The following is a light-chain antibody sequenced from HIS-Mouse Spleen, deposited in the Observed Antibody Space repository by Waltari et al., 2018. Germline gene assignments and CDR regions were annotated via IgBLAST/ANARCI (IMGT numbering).Light chain of an antibody. Sequence: QSVLTQPPSASGTPGQRVTISSSGSSSNIGSNDVYWHQQLPGTAPKRLIYRNNQRPSGVPDRFSGSKSGTSASLAISGLRSEDEADYYCAAWDDSLSGPVFGGGTKLTVL. V-gene: IGLV1-47*01. CDR3: AAWDDSLSGPV. CDR2: RNN. J-gene: IGLJ3*02. CDR1: SSNIGSND.